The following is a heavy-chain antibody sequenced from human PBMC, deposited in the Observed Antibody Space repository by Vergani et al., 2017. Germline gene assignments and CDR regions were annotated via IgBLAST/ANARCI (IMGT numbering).Heavy chain of an antibody. Sequence: QVQLVQSGAEVKKPGASVKVSCKASGGTFSSYTISWVRQAPGQGLEWMGRIIPILGIANYAQKFQGRVTITADKSTSTAYMELSSLRSEDTAVYYCARGPPYDSSGYPDYWGQGTLVTVSS. CDR2: IIPILGIA. D-gene: IGHD3-22*01. J-gene: IGHJ4*02. CDR1: GGTFSSYT. CDR3: ARGPPYDSSGYPDY. V-gene: IGHV1-69*09.